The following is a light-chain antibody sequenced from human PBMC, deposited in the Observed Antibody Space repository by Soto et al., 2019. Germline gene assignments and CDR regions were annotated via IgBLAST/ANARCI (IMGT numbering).Light chain of an antibody. CDR2: GAS. CDR1: QSISNF. Sequence: DIQMTQSPSSLSASVGDRVTITCRASQSISNFLNWYQQKPGKAPKLLIYGASSLQSGVPSRFSGSGSGTDVTLTISSLQPEDFAIYYCQQSYSTPPWTFGQGTKVDIK. J-gene: IGKJ1*01. CDR3: QQSYSTPPWT. V-gene: IGKV1-39*01.